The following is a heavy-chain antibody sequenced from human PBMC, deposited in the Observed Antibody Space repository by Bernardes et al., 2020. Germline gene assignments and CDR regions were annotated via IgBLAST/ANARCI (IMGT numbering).Heavy chain of an antibody. Sequence: SETLSLTCTVSGDSISRSGYYWGWILQPPGKGLEWIGNMYYSGSTYYNPSLKSRVTASVDTSNNQISLKLTSVTAADTAVYYCARLSWMSCSSISCYGYYFDSWGQGTLVTVSS. CDR1: GDSISRSGYY. CDR3: ARLSWMSCSSISCYGYYFDS. V-gene: IGHV4-39*01. CDR2: MYYSGST. J-gene: IGHJ4*02. D-gene: IGHD2-2*01.